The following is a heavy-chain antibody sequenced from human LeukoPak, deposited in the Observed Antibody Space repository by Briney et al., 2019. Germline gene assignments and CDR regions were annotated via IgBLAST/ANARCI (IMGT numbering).Heavy chain of an antibody. CDR2: ISYDGSNK. J-gene: IGHJ4*02. CDR3: AKDNSRGTMVRGVFCYFDY. Sequence: GRSLRLSCAASGFTFSNFGMHWVRQAPGKGLEWVAVISYDGSNKYYADSVKGRFTISRDNSKNTLYLQMNSLRAEDTAVYYCAKDNSRGTMVRGVFCYFDYWGQGALVTVSS. CDR1: GFTFSNFG. V-gene: IGHV3-30*18. D-gene: IGHD3-10*01.